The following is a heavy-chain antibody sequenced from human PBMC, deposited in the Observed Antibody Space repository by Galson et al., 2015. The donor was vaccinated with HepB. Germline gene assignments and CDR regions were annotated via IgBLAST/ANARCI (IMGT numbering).Heavy chain of an antibody. CDR2: ISPNSGDT. Sequence: SVKVSCKASGYIFLGYYMHWVRQAPGQGLEWMGRISPNSGDTKYAQKFQGRVTLTRDTSISTAYMELSRLRSDDTAVYYCARDRGNSDYCDYWGQGTLVTVSS. CDR1: GYIFLGYY. J-gene: IGHJ4*02. CDR3: ARDRGNSDYCDY. D-gene: IGHD3-22*01. V-gene: IGHV1-2*06.